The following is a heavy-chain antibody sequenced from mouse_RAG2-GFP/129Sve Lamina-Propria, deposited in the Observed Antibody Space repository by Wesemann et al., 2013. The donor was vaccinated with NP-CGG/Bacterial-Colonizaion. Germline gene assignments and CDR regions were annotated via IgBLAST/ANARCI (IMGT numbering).Heavy chain of an antibody. Sequence: QVQLQQSGAELMKPGASVKLSCKASGYTFTSYWMHWVKQRPGQGLEWIGKIGPGSGSTYYNEKFKGKATLTADKSSSTAYMQLSSLTSEDSAVYFCARSARYDYDDYYAMDYWGQGTSVTVSS. D-gene: IGHD2-4*01. J-gene: IGHJ4*01. CDR3: ARSARYDYDDYYAMDY. CDR1: GYTFTSYW. V-gene: IGHV1-77*01. CDR2: IGPGSGST.